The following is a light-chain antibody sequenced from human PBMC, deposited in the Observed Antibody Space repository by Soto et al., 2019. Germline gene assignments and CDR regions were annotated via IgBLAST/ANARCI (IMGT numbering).Light chain of an antibody. CDR1: QSMSSW. CDR2: DAS. J-gene: IGKJ1*01. CDR3: QQYKCYL. V-gene: IGKV1-5*01. Sequence: DMQLTQSPSTLSASVGDRVTITCRASQSMSSWLAWYQQKPGKAPKLLIYDASSLVSGVPSRFSGSGYGTEFTLTISSLQPDDFATYYCQQYKCYLFGQGSKVE.